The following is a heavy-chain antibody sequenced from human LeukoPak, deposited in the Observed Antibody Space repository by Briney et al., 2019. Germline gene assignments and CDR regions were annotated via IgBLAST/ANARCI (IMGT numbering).Heavy chain of an antibody. V-gene: IGHV3-21*01. D-gene: IGHD2-15*01. CDR1: GFTFSSYS. J-gene: IGHJ4*02. CDR2: ISSSSSYI. Sequence: GGSLRLSCAASGFTFSSYSMNWVRQAPGKGLEWVSSISSSSSYIYYADSVKGRFTISRDNAKNSLYLQMNSLRAEDTAVYYCARDGAYCSGGSCYSSYYFDYWGQGALVTVSS. CDR3: ARDGAYCSGGSCYSSYYFDY.